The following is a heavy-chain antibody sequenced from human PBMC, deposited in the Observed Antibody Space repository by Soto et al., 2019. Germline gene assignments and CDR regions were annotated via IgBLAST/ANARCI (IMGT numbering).Heavy chain of an antibody. CDR2: ISSSSSTI. J-gene: IGHJ4*02. CDR3: ARAGYYGSGILL. Sequence: VQLVETGGGLVQPGGSLRLSCAASGFTFNSYSMNWVRQAPGKRLEWVSYISSSSSTIYYADSVKGRFTISRDNAKNLLYLQMNSLRDEDTAVYYCARAGYYGSGILLWRQGTLVSVSS. V-gene: IGHV3-48*02. D-gene: IGHD3-10*01. CDR1: GFTFNSYS.